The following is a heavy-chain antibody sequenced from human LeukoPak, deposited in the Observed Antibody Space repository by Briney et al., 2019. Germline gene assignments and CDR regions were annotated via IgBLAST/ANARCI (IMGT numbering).Heavy chain of an antibody. CDR3: ARPSDNDYSNYRLHDAFDI. CDR1: GYSFTSYW. Sequence: GESLKISCKGSGYSFTSYWIGWVRQMPGKGLEWMGIFYPGDSDTRYSPSCQGQVTLSADKSISPAYLQWSSPKAPDTGMYYCARPSDNDYSNYRLHDAFDIWGQGTMVTVSS. D-gene: IGHD4-11*01. CDR2: FYPGDSDT. V-gene: IGHV5-51*01. J-gene: IGHJ3*02.